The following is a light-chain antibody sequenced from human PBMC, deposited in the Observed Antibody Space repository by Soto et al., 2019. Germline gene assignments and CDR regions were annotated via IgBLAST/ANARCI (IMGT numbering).Light chain of an antibody. CDR3: QQYSTYTPRT. V-gene: IGKV1-5*03. CDR1: QSISIW. J-gene: IGKJ1*01. Sequence: DIQMTQSPSTLSATAGDRVTITCRASQSISIWLAWYQQKPGKAPKILIYKASSLESGVPSRFSGSGSGTEFTLTISSLQPDDFATYYCQQYSTYTPRTFGQGTKVDIK. CDR2: KAS.